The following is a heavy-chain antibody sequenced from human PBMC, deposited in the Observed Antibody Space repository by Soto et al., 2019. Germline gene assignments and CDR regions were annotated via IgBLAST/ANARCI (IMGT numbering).Heavy chain of an antibody. CDR3: ARDYYYDNSGNPGAYYYGMDV. J-gene: IGHJ6*02. Sequence: QVQLQESGPGLVKASETLTLTCTVSGGSISSYHWSWIRQPPGKGLEWIGYFYYSGSTKYNPSLKSRVTMSADKSKNQFSLRLKSVTAADTAVYWCARDYYYDNSGNPGAYYYGMDVWGQGTTVTVSS. CDR1: GGSISSYH. D-gene: IGHD3-22*01. CDR2: FYYSGST. V-gene: IGHV4-59*01.